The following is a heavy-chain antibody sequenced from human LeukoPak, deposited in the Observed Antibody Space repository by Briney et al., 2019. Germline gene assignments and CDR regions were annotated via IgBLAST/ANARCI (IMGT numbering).Heavy chain of an antibody. CDR1: GYTFTSYA. V-gene: IGHV1-3*01. J-gene: IGHJ4*02. Sequence: SVXVSCKASGYTFTSYAMHWVRQAPGQRLEWMGWINAGNGNTKYSQKFQGRVTITRDTSASTAYMELSSLRSEDTAVYYCARGEYFDWLVEPPSDYWGQGTLVTVSS. D-gene: IGHD3-9*01. CDR2: INAGNGNT. CDR3: ARGEYFDWLVEPPSDY.